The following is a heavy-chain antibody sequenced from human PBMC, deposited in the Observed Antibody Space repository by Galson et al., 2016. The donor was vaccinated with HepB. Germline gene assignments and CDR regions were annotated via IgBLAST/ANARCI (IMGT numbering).Heavy chain of an antibody. D-gene: IGHD6-6*01. CDR3: AWDLSSSSTRGWFDP. CDR1: GFTFGIYS. J-gene: IGHJ5*02. CDR2: ISTTSGTI. V-gene: IGHV3-48*04. Sequence: SLRLSCAASGFTFGIYSMNWVRQAPGKGLEWISYISTTSGTIYYADSVKGRFTISRDNAKNSLYLPLNSLRAEDTSVYYCAWDLSSSSTRGWFDPWGQGTLVTVSS.